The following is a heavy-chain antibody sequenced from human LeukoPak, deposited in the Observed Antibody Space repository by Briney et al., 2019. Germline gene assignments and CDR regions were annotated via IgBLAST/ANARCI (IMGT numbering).Heavy chain of an antibody. V-gene: IGHV3-23*01. Sequence: GGSLRLSCAASGFSFRDHAMNWVRQAPGQGLEWVSSLSETGETTDYADSVKGRFTISRDNSNNILYLQMNSLRADDTAVYYCAKQWLVGIWGHGTLVTVSS. D-gene: IGHD6-19*01. CDR3: AKQWLVGI. J-gene: IGHJ4*01. CDR1: GFSFRDHA. CDR2: LSETGETT.